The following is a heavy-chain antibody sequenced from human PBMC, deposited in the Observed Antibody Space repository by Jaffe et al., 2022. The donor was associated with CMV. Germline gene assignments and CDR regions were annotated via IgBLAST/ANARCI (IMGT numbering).Heavy chain of an antibody. J-gene: IGHJ6*02. D-gene: IGHD2-2*01. CDR2: IIPIFGTA. V-gene: IGHV1-69*01. CDR3: ARDVSCSSTSCPYYYYYGMDV. Sequence: QVQLVQSGAEVKKPGSSVKVSCKASGGTFSSYAISWVRQAPGQGLEWMGGIIPIFGTANYAQKFQGRVTITADESTSTAYMELSSLRSEDTAVYYCARDVSCSSTSCPYYYYYGMDVWGQGTTVTVSS. CDR1: GGTFSSYA.